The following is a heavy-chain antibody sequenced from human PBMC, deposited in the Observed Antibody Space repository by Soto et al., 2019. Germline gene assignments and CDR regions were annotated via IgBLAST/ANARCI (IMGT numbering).Heavy chain of an antibody. V-gene: IGHV3-23*01. Sequence: GGSLRLSCAASGFTLSTYAMSWVRQAPGKGLDWVSTISADGTGTYYVDSVKGRFTISRDNSKNTLYLQMNRLRAEDTAVYYYANDKPGITILAAIDYWGQGTLVTVSS. D-gene: IGHD1-1*01. CDR3: ANDKPGITILAAIDY. J-gene: IGHJ4*02. CDR1: GFTLSTYA. CDR2: ISADGTGT.